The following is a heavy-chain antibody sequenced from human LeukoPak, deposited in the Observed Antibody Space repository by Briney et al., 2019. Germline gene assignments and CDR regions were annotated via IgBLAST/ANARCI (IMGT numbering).Heavy chain of an antibody. D-gene: IGHD6-19*01. J-gene: IGHJ4*02. Sequence: SETLSLTCIVSGGSISSHYWSCIRHPPGKGLHCIGYIYTSGSTNYNPSLKSRVTISVDTSKNQFSLKLSSVTAADTAVYYCARLAVAGTRYYFDYWGQGTLVTVSS. V-gene: IGHV4-4*09. CDR3: ARLAVAGTRYYFDY. CDR2: IYTSGST. CDR1: GGSISSHY.